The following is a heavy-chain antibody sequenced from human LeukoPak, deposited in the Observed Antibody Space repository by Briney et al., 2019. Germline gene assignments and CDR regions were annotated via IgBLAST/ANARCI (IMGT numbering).Heavy chain of an antibody. CDR1: GFTFSNHE. Sequence: GGSLRLSCVASGFTFSNHEMNWVRQAPGKGLEWVSYITTSGSTIYYADSVKGRFTISRDNAKNSLYLQMNRLRAEDTAIYYCARDRVTSADDAFDIWGQGTMVTVSS. CDR2: ITTSGSTI. CDR3: ARDRVTSADDAFDI. V-gene: IGHV3-48*03. J-gene: IGHJ3*02. D-gene: IGHD2-2*01.